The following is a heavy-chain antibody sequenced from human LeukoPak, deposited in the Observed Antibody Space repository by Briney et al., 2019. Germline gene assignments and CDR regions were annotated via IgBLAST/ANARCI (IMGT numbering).Heavy chain of an antibody. V-gene: IGHV5-51*01. J-gene: IGHJ4*02. D-gene: IGHD3-10*01. Sequence: GESLKISCKASGYSFDYYWIAWVRQMPGKGLEWMGIIYPDDSDSTYSPSFQGQVTISADKSISTAYLQWSSLKASDTAMYYCARHQYGSGSYPDYWGQGTLVTVSS. CDR1: GYSFDYYW. CDR2: IYPDDSDS. CDR3: ARHQYGSGSYPDY.